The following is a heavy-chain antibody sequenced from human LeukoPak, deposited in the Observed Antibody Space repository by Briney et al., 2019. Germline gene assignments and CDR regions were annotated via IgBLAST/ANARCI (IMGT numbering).Heavy chain of an antibody. Sequence: ASVKVSCKASGYTFTSYDINWVRQATGQGLEWMGWMNPNSGNTGYAQKFQGRVTMTRNTSISTAYMELSSLRSEDTPVYYCARGGKRRSTSWGLSYYYGMDVWGQGTTVTVSS. V-gene: IGHV1-8*01. CDR2: MNPNSGNT. CDR3: ARGGKRRSTSWGLSYYYGMDV. J-gene: IGHJ6*02. CDR1: GYTFTSYD. D-gene: IGHD2-2*01.